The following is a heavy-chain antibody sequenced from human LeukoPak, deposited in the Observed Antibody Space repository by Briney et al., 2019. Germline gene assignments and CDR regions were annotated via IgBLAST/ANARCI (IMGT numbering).Heavy chain of an antibody. CDR2: VYSTGHT. V-gene: IGHV4-4*08. J-gene: IGHJ4*02. CDR1: GDSLYY. CDR3: ARGPIGYCSGGSCYWDY. D-gene: IGHD2-15*01. Sequence: SETLSLTCTVSGDSLYYWGWIRQPPGKGLEWIGSVYSTGHTNYNLSLKSRVTMSIDTSKNQLSLKLSSVTAADTAVYYCARGPIGYCSGGSCYWDYWGQGTLVTVSS.